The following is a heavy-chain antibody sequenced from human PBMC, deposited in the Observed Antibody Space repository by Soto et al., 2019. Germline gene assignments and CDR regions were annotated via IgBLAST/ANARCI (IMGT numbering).Heavy chain of an antibody. CDR2: IYYSGST. CDR3: ARDQGRGYSYGFSFDY. J-gene: IGHJ4*02. Sequence: SEPLSLTCTVSGGSISSYYWSWIRQPPGKGLEWIGYIYYSGSTNYNPSLKSRVTISVDTSKNQFSLKLSSVTAADTAVYYCARDQGRGYSYGFSFDYWGQGTLVTVSS. D-gene: IGHD5-18*01. CDR1: GGSISSYY. V-gene: IGHV4-59*01.